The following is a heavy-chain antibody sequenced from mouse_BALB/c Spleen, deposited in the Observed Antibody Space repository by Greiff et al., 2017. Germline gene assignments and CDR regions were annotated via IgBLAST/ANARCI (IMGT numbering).Heavy chain of an antibody. CDR2: IHPSDSET. V-gene: IGHV1-74*01. D-gene: IGHD2-1*01. CDR1: GYSFTSYW. CDR3: AGDYGNYDAMDY. Sequence: QVQLKQSGAELVRPGASVKLSCKASGYSFTSYWMNWVKQRPGQGLEWIGMIHPSDSETRLNQKFKDKATLTVDKSSSTAYMQLSSPTSEDSAVYYCAGDYGNYDAMDYWGQGTSVTVSS. J-gene: IGHJ4*01.